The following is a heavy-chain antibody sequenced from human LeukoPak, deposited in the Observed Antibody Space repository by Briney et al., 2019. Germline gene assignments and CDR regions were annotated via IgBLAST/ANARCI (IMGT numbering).Heavy chain of an antibody. D-gene: IGHD5-18*01. CDR1: GSSISSSSYY. CDR2: IYYSGST. Sequence: SETLSLTCTVSGSSISSSSYYWGWIRQPPGKGLEWIGSIYYSGSTNYNPSLKSRVTISVDTSKNQFSLKLSSVTAADTAVYYCARRSTAKLNGFDYWGQGTLVTVSS. J-gene: IGHJ4*02. V-gene: IGHV4-39*07. CDR3: ARRSTAKLNGFDY.